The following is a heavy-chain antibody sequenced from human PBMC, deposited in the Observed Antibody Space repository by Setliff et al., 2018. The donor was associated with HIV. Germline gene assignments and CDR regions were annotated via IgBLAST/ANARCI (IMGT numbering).Heavy chain of an antibody. J-gene: IGHJ5*02. CDR1: NTSVSGYY. Sequence: LPETLSLTCAVYNTSVSGYYWTWIRQSPGRGLEWIGEINQSGGTDYNPSLRSRVYMSLDTSKNQFSLKLLSVTAADSAVYYCARGLGITMVRGIRTFDPWGQGTQVTVSS. D-gene: IGHD3-10*01. CDR2: INQSGGT. V-gene: IGHV4-34*01. CDR3: ARGLGITMVRGIRTFDP.